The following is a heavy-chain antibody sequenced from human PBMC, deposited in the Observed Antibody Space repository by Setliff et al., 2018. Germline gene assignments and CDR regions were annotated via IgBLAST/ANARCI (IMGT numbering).Heavy chain of an antibody. Sequence: PSVKVSCKASGYTFTSYGISWVRQAPGQGLEWMGWISAYNGNTKYAQKLQGRVTVTTDTSTSTAYMELRSLRSDDTAVYYCARDGYYDSSGRSPSDCWGQGTLVTVSS. CDR2: ISAYNGNT. V-gene: IGHV1-18*01. J-gene: IGHJ4*02. D-gene: IGHD3-22*01. CDR1: GYTFTSYG. CDR3: ARDGYYDSSGRSPSDC.